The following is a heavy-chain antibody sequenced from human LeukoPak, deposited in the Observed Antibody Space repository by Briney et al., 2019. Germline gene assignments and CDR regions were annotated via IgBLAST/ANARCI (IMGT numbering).Heavy chain of an antibody. V-gene: IGHV3-43*01. CDR1: GFTFDDYT. J-gene: IGHJ6*03. Sequence: GGSLRLSCAASGFTFDDYTMHWVRQAPGKGLEWVSLISWDGGSTYYADSVKGRFTISRDNAKNSLYLQMNSLRAEDTAVYYCARGAPYYYYMDVWGKGTTVTVSS. CDR3: ARGAPYYYYMDV. CDR2: ISWDGGST.